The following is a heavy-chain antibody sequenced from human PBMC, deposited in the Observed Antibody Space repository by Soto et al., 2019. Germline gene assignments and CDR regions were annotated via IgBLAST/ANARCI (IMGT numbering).Heavy chain of an antibody. D-gene: IGHD2-15*01. Sequence: GGSLRLSCAASGFTFSGSAMHWVRQASGKGLEWVGRIRSKANSYAKEYAASVKGRFTISRDDSKNTAYLQMNSLKTEDTAVYYCTTGISAPNQPSRSGFDYWGPGTLVTVSS. V-gene: IGHV3-73*01. CDR2: IRSKANSYAK. CDR3: TTGISAPNQPSRSGFDY. CDR1: GFTFSGSA. J-gene: IGHJ4*02.